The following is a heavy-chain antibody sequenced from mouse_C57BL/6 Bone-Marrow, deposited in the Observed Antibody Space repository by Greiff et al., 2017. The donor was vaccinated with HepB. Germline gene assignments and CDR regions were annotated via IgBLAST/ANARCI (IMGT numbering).Heavy chain of an antibody. Sequence: QVQLQQPGAELVRPGSSVKLSCKASGYTFTSYWMHWVKQRPIQGLEWIGNIDPPDSETHYNQKFKDKATLTVDKSSSTAYMQLSSLTSEDSAVYYCARRSYYSNYFSFAYWGQGTLVTVSA. D-gene: IGHD2-5*01. J-gene: IGHJ3*01. CDR2: IDPPDSET. V-gene: IGHV1-52*01. CDR3: ARRSYYSNYFSFAY. CDR1: GYTFTSYW.